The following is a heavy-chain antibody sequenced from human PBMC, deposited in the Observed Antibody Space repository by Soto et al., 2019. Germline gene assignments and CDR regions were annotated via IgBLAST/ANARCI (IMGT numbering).Heavy chain of an antibody. CDR3: ASLRSGPDNGWYWAFDY. Sequence: QLQLQESGPGLVKPSETLSLICSVSGGSISSSGHHWGWIRQPPGKGLEWLGNIYYSGSTNCNPSLKSRVTISVDTSKNQFSLKLSSVTAADTAVYSCASLRSGPDNGWYWAFDYWGRGTLVTVSS. V-gene: IGHV4-39*01. J-gene: IGHJ4*02. CDR2: IYYSGST. CDR1: GGSISSSGHH. D-gene: IGHD6-19*01.